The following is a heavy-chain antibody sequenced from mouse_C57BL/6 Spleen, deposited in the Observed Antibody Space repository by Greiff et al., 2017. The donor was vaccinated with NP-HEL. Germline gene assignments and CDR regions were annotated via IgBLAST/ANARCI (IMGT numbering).Heavy chain of an antibody. CDR1: GYTFTSYW. CDR3: ARSGSYYFDY. D-gene: IGHD4-1*01. Sequence: VQLQQPGAELVRPGSSVKLSCKASGYTFTSYWMHWVKQRPIQGLEWIGNIDPSDSETHYNQKFKDKATLTVDKSSSTAYMQLSSLTSEDAAVYYSARSGSYYFDYWGQGTTLTVSS. CDR2: IDPSDSET. V-gene: IGHV1-52*01. J-gene: IGHJ2*01.